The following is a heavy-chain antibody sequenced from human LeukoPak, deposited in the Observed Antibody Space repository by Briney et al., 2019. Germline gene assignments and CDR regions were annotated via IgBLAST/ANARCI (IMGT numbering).Heavy chain of an antibody. V-gene: IGHV3-15*01. CDR1: GFAFSSYS. Sequence: GGSLRLSCAASGFAFSSYSMSWVRQAPGKGLEWVGRIKSKTNGGTTDYAAPVKGRFTILRDDSKNTVYLQMNSLKTEDTALYYCATDSLVANFWGQGTLVTVSS. CDR3: ATDSLVANF. D-gene: IGHD5-12*01. CDR2: IKSKTNGGTT. J-gene: IGHJ4*02.